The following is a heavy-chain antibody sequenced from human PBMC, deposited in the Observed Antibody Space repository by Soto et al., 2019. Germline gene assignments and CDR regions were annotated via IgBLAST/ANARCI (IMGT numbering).Heavy chain of an antibody. Sequence: EVQLLESGGGLVQPGGSLRLSCAASGFTFSSYAMSWVRQAPGKGLEWVSAISGSGGSTYYADSVKGRFTISRDHSKNTLYLQMNSLRAEDTAVYYCAKVRWLDGGYFQHWGQGTLVTVSS. J-gene: IGHJ1*01. CDR1: GFTFSSYA. CDR2: ISGSGGST. CDR3: AKVRWLDGGYFQH. D-gene: IGHD6-19*01. V-gene: IGHV3-23*01.